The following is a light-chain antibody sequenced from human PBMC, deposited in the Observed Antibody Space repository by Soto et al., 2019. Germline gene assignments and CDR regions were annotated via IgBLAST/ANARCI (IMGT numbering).Light chain of an antibody. V-gene: IGKV3-20*01. CDR1: QSLSNSY. J-gene: IGKJ1*01. CDR3: HQYGSSLPT. Sequence: EIVLTQSPATLSFCPLERATLSCRASQSLSNSYFAWYQQKPGQAPRLLIYSTSSRAAGIPDRFSGSGSGADFTLTISRLEPEDFAVYHCHQYGSSLPTFGQGTKVDIK. CDR2: STS.